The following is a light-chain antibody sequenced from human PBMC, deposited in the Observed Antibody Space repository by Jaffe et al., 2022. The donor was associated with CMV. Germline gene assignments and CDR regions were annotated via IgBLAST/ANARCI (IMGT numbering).Light chain of an antibody. V-gene: IGLV2-14*03. Sequence: QPALTQPASVSGSPGQSITISCVGSTSDIGLYNFVSWYQQHPGKAPKLMIYDVSARPSGVSNRFSGSKSGTTASLTISGLQPEDEADYYCSSYTSTITYWLFGGGTKLTVL. CDR2: DVS. CDR1: TSDIGLYNF. J-gene: IGLJ3*02. CDR3: SSYTSTITYWL.